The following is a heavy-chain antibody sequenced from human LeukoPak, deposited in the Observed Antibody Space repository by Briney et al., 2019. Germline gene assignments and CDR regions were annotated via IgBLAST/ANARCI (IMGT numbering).Heavy chain of an antibody. Sequence: SETLSLTCTVSGGSVSSGTYDWTWIRQPPGKGLEWIGYISYSGSTNYNPSLKSRVTISVDTSKSQFSLNLSSVTAADTAVYYCARRGSGGRSFDIWGQGTMVTVSS. J-gene: IGHJ3*02. CDR2: ISYSGST. V-gene: IGHV4-61*01. CDR3: ARRGSGGRSFDI. CDR1: GGSVSSGTYD. D-gene: IGHD2-15*01.